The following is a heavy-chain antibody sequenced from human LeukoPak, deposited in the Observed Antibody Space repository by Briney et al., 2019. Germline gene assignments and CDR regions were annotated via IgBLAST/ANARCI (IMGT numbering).Heavy chain of an antibody. Sequence: ASVKVSCKASDYAFSSYGISWVRQAPGQGLEWMGWISVYDGNTNYAQKVQDRVTMTTDTSTSTAYMELRSLRFDDTAVYYCARWGEYCSGGSCLVTDSWGQGTLVTVSS. CDR2: ISVYDGNT. J-gene: IGHJ4*02. CDR3: ARWGEYCSGGSCLVTDS. CDR1: DYAFSSYG. D-gene: IGHD2-15*01. V-gene: IGHV1-18*01.